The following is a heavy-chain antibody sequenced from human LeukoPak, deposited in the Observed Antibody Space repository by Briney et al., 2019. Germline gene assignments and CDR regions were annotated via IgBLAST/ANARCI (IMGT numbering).Heavy chain of an antibody. CDR3: ARGVIGGSCYKA. D-gene: IGHD2-15*01. Sequence: SVKVSCKASGGTFSSYAISWVRQTPGQGLEWMGGIIPIFGTANYAQKFQGRVTITADESTSTAYMELSSLRSEDTAVYYCARGVIGGSCYKAWGQGTLVTVSS. CDR2: IIPIFGTA. J-gene: IGHJ5*02. CDR1: GGTFSSYA. V-gene: IGHV1-69*13.